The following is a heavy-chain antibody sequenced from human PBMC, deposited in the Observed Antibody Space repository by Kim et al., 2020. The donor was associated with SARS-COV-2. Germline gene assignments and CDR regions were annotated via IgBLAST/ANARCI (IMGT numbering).Heavy chain of an antibody. V-gene: IGHV4-39*02. D-gene: IGHD3-10*01. Sequence: SETLSLTCTVSGGSVSGTAYYWGWIRQPPGKGLEWIGSFYYSGKTSYNPSLGSRVTMSIDASKNHFSLTLTSVTAADTAVYYCAEAVVVVGEGDAFDIWGQGTMVTVSS. CDR2: FYYSGKT. J-gene: IGHJ3*02. CDR3: AEAVVVVGEGDAFDI. CDR1: GGSVSGTAYY.